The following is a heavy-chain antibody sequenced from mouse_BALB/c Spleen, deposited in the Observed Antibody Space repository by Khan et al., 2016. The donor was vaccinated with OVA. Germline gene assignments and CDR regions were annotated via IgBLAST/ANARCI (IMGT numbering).Heavy chain of an antibody. D-gene: IGHD4-1*01. CDR1: GFTFSPYS. CDR2: ISSDGDYT. CDR3: ATHLTGSFAY. V-gene: IGHV5-6*01. J-gene: IGHJ3*01. Sequence: EVDLVVSGGHLVKSGGSLKLSCAASGFTFSPYSMSWVRQTPDKRLEWVATISSDGDYTYYPDSVKGRFNISRDNAKNTLYLQMSTLKSDDTAMYYCATHLTGSFAYWGQGTLVTVSA.